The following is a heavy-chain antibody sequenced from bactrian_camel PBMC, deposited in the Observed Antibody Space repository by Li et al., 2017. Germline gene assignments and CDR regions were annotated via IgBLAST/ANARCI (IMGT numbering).Heavy chain of an antibody. CDR2: IDTDGAT. CDR3: AADPSGGTCSIRTADRNY. CDR1: GFSFRDYC. J-gene: IGHJ4*01. V-gene: IGHV3S9*01. D-gene: IGHD7*01. Sequence: HVQLVESGGGSVKPGESLRLSCAASGFSFRDYCLGWFRQGPGKEFKGVAAIDTDGATSYADSVKGRFTISKDNAKNTLYLQMNSLKPEDTAMYYCAADPSGGTCSIRTADRNYWGQGTQVTVS.